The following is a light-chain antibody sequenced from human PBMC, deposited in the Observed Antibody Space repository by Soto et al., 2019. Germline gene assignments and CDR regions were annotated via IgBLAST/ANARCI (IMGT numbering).Light chain of an antibody. CDR1: SSNIGAYYD. CDR2: GNN. J-gene: IGLJ1*01. Sequence: QSVLTQPPSVSGAPGQRVTIYCTGSSSNIGAYYDVHWYQQLPGTAPKLLIYGNNNRPSGVPDRFSGSKSGTSASLAITGLQAEDEADYYCQSYDSSLSAHVFGTGTKVTVL. V-gene: IGLV1-40*01. CDR3: QSYDSSLSAHV.